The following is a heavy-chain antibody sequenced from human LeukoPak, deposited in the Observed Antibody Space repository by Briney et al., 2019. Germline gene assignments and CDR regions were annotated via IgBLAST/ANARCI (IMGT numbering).Heavy chain of an antibody. J-gene: IGHJ4*02. Sequence: GGSLRLSCAASGFTVSSKYMSWVRQAPGKGLEWVSVIYSGDSTYYADSVRGRFTISRDNSKNTLYLQMNSLRAEDTAVYYCARHTNDYLLNTFDSWGQGTLVTVSS. CDR3: ARHTNDYLLNTFDS. D-gene: IGHD1-1*01. CDR2: IYSGDST. V-gene: IGHV3-53*01. CDR1: GFTVSSKY.